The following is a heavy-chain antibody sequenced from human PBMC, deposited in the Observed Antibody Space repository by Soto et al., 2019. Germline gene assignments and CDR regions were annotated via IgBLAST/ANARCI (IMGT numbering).Heavy chain of an antibody. CDR2: MNPNSGNT. CDR1: GYTFTSYD. V-gene: IGHV1-8*01. J-gene: IGHJ6*02. CDR3: ARDRLSIILYHYYGMAV. D-gene: IGHD3-3*01. Sequence: ASVKVSCKASGYTFTSYDINWVRQATGQGLEWMGWMNPNSGNTGYAQKFQGRVTMTRNTSISTAYMELSSLRSEDTAVYYCARDRLSIILYHYYGMAVWGQGTTVTVSS.